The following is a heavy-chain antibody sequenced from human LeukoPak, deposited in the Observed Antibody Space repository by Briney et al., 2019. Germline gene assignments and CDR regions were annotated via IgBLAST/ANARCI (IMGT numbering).Heavy chain of an antibody. CDR1: GGSISSSSYY. CDR3: ARRRGYDSSGYYFVGGYYFDY. V-gene: IGHV4-39*01. J-gene: IGHJ4*02. Sequence: PSETLSLTCTVSGGSISSSSYYWGWIRQPPGKGLEWIGSIYYSGSTYYNPSLKSRVTISVDTSKNQFSLKLSSVTAADTAAYYCARRRGYDSSGYYFVGGYYFDYWGQGTLVTVSS. CDR2: IYYSGST. D-gene: IGHD3-22*01.